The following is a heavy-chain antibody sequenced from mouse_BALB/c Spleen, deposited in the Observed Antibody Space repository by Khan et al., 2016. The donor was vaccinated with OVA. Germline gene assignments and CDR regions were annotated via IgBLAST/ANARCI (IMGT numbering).Heavy chain of an antibody. CDR1: GYTFTSYT. Sequence: VQLQQSGAELARPGASVKMSCKASGYTFTSYTIHWIKKRPGQGLEWIGYINPSNGYTNYNQKFKDKATLTTDKSSTTAYLQLCSLTSDDSAVYNCGRDGAYHRNDGWFAYWGQGTLVTVSA. J-gene: IGHJ3*01. D-gene: IGHD2-14*01. CDR3: GRDGAYHRNDGWFAY. V-gene: IGHV1-4*01. CDR2: INPSNGYT.